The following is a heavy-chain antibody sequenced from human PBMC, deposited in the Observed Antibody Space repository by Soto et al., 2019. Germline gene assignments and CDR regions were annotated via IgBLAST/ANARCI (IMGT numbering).Heavy chain of an antibody. Sequence: QVQLQESGPGLVKPSQTLSLTCTVSGGSISSGDYYWSWIRQHPGKGLEWIGYIYYSGSTYYNPSLKSRVTISVATSKNQFSLKLSLVTAADTAVYYCARWWSGSRQGFDPWGQGTLVTVSS. CDR1: GGSISSGDYY. J-gene: IGHJ5*02. V-gene: IGHV4-31*03. CDR2: IYYSGST. D-gene: IGHD3-3*01. CDR3: ARWWSGSRQGFDP.